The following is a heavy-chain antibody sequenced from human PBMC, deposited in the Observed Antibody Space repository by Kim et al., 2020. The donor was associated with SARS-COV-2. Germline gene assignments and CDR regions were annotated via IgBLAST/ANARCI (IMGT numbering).Heavy chain of an antibody. J-gene: IGHJ4*02. CDR1: GFTFSSYG. CDR2: ISYDGSNK. V-gene: IGHV3-30*18. Sequence: GGSLRLSCAASGFTFSSYGMHWVRQAPGKGLEWVAVISYDGSNKYYADSVKGRFTISRDNSKNTLYLQMNSLRAEDTAVYYCAKVSVVATMVRGVIDYWGQGTLVTVSS. CDR3: AKVSVVATMVRGVIDY. D-gene: IGHD3-10*01.